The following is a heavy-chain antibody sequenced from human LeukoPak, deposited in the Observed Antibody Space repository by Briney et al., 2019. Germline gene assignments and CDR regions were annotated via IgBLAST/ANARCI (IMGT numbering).Heavy chain of an antibody. Sequence: SETLSLTXTVSGGSIRSGSYYWSWIWQPAGKGLQWIGRIYTSGSTNYNPSLKSRVTMSVDTSKNQFSLKLSSVTAADTAVYYCARSGLGYCSSTSCYPLDYWGQGTLVTVSS. CDR1: GGSIRSGSYY. CDR3: ARSGLGYCSSTSCYPLDY. D-gene: IGHD2-2*01. V-gene: IGHV4-61*02. CDR2: IYTSGST. J-gene: IGHJ4*02.